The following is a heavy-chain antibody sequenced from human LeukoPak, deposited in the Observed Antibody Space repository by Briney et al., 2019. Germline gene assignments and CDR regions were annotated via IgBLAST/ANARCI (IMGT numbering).Heavy chain of an antibody. CDR3: ARGPIVVIPAAIAYAFDV. CDR1: GGSISSYY. Sequence: SETLSLTCTVSGGSISSYYWHWIRQPAGKGLEWIGRIYTSGSTNYNPSLKSRVTMSLDTSKNQFSLKLSSVTAADTAVYYCARGPIVVIPAAIAYAFDVWGQGTMVTVSS. J-gene: IGHJ3*01. V-gene: IGHV4-4*07. D-gene: IGHD2-2*01. CDR2: IYTSGST.